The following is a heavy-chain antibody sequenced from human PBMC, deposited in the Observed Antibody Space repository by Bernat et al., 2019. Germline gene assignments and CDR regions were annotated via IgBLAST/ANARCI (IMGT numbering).Heavy chain of an antibody. V-gene: IGHV3-23*04. CDR3: AKDQGYCSSTSCHGASQDYFDY. Sequence: EVQLVESGGGLVQPGGSLRLSCAASGFTFSSYAMSWVRQAPGKGLEWVSAISGSGGSTYYADSVKGRFTISRDNSKNTLYLQMNSLRAEDTAVYYCAKDQGYCSSTSCHGASQDYFDYWGQGTLVTVSS. CDR1: GFTFSSYA. J-gene: IGHJ4*02. D-gene: IGHD2-2*01. CDR2: ISGSGGST.